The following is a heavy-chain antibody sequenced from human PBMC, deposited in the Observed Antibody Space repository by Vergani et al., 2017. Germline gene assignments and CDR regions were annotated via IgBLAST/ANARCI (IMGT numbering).Heavy chain of an antibody. V-gene: IGHV1-3*01. D-gene: IGHD6-13*01. CDR2: INAGNGNT. CDR1: GYTFTSYA. J-gene: IGHJ6*03. CDR3: ARDTSAAAGLYYYYMDV. Sequence: QVQLVQSGAEVKKPGASVKVSCKASGYTFTSYAMHWVRQAPGQRLEWMGWINAGNGNTKYSQKFQGRVTMTTDTSTSTAYMELRSLRSDDTAVYYCARDTSAAAGLYYYYMDVWGKGTTVTVSS.